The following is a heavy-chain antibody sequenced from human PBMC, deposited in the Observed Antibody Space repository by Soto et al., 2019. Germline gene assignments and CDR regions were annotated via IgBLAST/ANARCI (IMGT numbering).Heavy chain of an antibody. V-gene: IGHV6-1*01. D-gene: IGHD3-16*01. CDR3: ASEFPYYENSDGYFDY. CDR1: GDSVSGNSAA. CDR2: TYYRSKWYN. Sequence: SQTLSLTCAISGDSVSGNSAAWNWIRPSPSRGLEWLGRTYYRSKWYNDYAVSVKSRITVTPDTSKNQFSLHLNSVTPEVTAVYYCASEFPYYENSDGYFDYLGQGALVTVSS. J-gene: IGHJ4*02.